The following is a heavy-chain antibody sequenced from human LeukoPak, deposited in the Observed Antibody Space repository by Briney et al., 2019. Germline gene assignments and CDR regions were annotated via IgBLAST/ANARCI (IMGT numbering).Heavy chain of an antibody. CDR1: GSTFSSYA. CDR2: ISGSGGST. Sequence: GSLRLSCAASGSTFSSYAMSWVRQAPGKGLEWVSAISGSGGSTYYADSVKGRFTISRDNSKNTLYLQMNSLRAEDTAVYYCAMSLSSGYYKVLPPLDYWGQGTLVTVSS. D-gene: IGHD3-22*01. V-gene: IGHV3-23*01. CDR3: AMSLSSGYYKVLPPLDY. J-gene: IGHJ4*02.